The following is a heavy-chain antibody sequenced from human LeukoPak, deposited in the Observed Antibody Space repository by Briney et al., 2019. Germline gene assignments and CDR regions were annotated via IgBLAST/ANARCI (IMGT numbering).Heavy chain of an antibody. Sequence: GPVKVSCKASGYTITSYAMHWVRQAPGQRLEWMGWINAGNGNTKYSQKFQGRVTITRDTSASTAYMELSSLRSEDTAVYYCARGLLLGVDYWGQGTLVTVSS. V-gene: IGHV1-3*01. J-gene: IGHJ4*02. CDR2: INAGNGNT. D-gene: IGHD2-15*01. CDR1: GYTITSYA. CDR3: ARGLLLGVDY.